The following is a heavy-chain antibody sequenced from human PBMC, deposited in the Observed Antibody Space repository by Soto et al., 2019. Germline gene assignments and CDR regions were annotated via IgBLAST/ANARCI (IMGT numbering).Heavy chain of an antibody. V-gene: IGHV1-69*02. Sequence: QVQLVQSGAEVKKPGSSVRVSCKASGDTFNFYSINWVRQAPGLGLEWMGRINPILSMSNYAQRFQGRVTMTADKSTSTAYMELSSLRSEDTAMYYCASSYGSGYRAFDSWGQGALVTVS. J-gene: IGHJ4*02. D-gene: IGHD3-10*01. CDR2: INPILSMS. CDR1: GDTFNFYS. CDR3: ASSYGSGYRAFDS.